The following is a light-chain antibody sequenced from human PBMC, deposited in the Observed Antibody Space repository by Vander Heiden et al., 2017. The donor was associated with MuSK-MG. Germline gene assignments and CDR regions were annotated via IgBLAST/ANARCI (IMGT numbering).Light chain of an antibody. V-gene: IGKV4-1*01. Sequence: DIVMTQSPDSLAVSLGERATINCKSSQSVLYSSNNKNDLAWYQQKPGQPPKRLIYWASTRESGVPDRFSGSGSGTDFTLTISSLQAEDVAVYYCQQYYSTPITFGQGTRLEIK. CDR2: WAS. CDR1: QSVLYSSNNKND. CDR3: QQYYSTPIT. J-gene: IGKJ5*01.